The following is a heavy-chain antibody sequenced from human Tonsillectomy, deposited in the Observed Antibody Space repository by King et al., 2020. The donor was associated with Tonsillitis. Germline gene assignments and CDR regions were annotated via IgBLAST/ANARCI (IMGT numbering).Heavy chain of an antibody. CDR3: ARVGIIAVAHFDY. J-gene: IGHJ4*02. Sequence: VQLVQSGAEVKKPGASVKVSCKASGYTFTSYYIHWVRQAPGQGLEWMGIINPSVGSTTYAQKFQGRVTMTRDTSTSTVYMELSSLRSEDTAVYYYARVGIIAVAHFDYWGQGTLVTVSS. V-gene: IGHV1-46*01. CDR1: GYTFTSYY. CDR2: INPSVGST. D-gene: IGHD6-19*01.